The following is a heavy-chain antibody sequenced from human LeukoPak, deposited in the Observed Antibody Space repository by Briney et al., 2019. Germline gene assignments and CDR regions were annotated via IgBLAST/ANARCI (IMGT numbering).Heavy chain of an antibody. CDR1: GFTFSNAW. CDR2: IKSKTDGGTT. CDR3: TTRDATTVVTGAFDT. V-gene: IGHV3-15*01. J-gene: IGHJ3*02. D-gene: IGHD4-17*01. Sequence: GGSLRLSCAASGFTFSNAWMSWVRQAPGKGLEWVGRIKSKTDGGTTDYAAPVKGRFTISRDDSKNTLYLQMNSLKTEDTAVYYCTTRDATTVVTGAFDTWGQGTMVTVSS.